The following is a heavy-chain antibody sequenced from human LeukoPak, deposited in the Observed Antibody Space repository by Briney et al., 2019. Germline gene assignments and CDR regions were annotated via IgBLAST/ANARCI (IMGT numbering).Heavy chain of an antibody. D-gene: IGHD3-3*01. CDR3: ARDKVDDFWSGYHYGMDV. J-gene: IGHJ6*02. CDR1: GHTFTGCY. Sequence: GASVKVSCKASGHTFTGCYMHWVRQAPGQGLEWMGWINPNSGGTNYAQKFQGRVTMTRDTSISTAYMELSRLRSDDTAVYYCARDKVDDFWSGYHYGMDVWGQGTTVTVSS. CDR2: INPNSGGT. V-gene: IGHV1-2*02.